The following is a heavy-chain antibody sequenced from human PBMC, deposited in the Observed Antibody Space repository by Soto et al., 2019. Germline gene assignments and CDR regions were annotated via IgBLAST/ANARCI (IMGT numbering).Heavy chain of an antibody. CDR2: IYYSGST. J-gene: IGHJ6*02. D-gene: IGHD6-25*01. CDR1: GGSISSYY. CDR3: ARDGAADYYYGMDV. V-gene: IGHV4-59*01. Sequence: SETLSLTCTVSGGSISSYYWSWIRQPPGKGLEWIGYIYYSGSTNYNPSLKSRVTISVDTSKNQFSLKLSSVTAADTAVYYCARDGAADYYYGMDVWGQGTTVTVSS.